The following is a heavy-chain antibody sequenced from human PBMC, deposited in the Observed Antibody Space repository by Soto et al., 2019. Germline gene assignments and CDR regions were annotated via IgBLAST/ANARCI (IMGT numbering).Heavy chain of an antibody. D-gene: IGHD3-10*01. V-gene: IGHV4-59*01. CDR1: GGSISSDY. CDR3: ARDGGHGEYHYYSTDV. Sequence: SETLSLTCTVSGGSISSDYWSWIRQPPGKGLEWIGYIYYSGSTNYNPSLKSRVTISIDASKNQFSLELSTVTAADTAVYYCARDGGHGEYHYYSTDVWGKGTTVTVSS. CDR2: IYYSGST. J-gene: IGHJ6*03.